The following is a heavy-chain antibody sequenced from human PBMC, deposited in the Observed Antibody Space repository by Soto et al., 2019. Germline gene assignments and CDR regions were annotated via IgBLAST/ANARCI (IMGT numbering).Heavy chain of an antibody. CDR3: ARDKREGILWFGELRPLPHAFDI. J-gene: IGHJ3*02. CDR1: GFTFSSYS. D-gene: IGHD3-10*01. V-gene: IGHV3-21*01. CDR2: ISSSSSYI. Sequence: EVQLVESGGGLVKPGGSLRLSCAASGFTFSSYSMNWVRQAPGKGLEWVSSISSSSSYIYYADSVKGRFNISRDNAKNSLYLQMNSLRAEDTAVYYCARDKREGILWFGELRPLPHAFDIWGQGTMVTVSS.